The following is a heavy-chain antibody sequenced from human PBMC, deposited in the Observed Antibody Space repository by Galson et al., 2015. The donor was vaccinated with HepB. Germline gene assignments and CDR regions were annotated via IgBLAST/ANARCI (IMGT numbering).Heavy chain of an antibody. CDR2: IYPGDSDT. CDR1: GYSFTSYW. V-gene: IGHV5-51*01. D-gene: IGHD2-2*02. J-gene: IGHJ3*02. CDR3: ARHPNAHCSSTSCYTGWVLGDAFDI. Sequence: QSGAEVIKPGESLKISCKGSGYSFTSYWIGWVRQMPGKGLEWMGIIYPGDSDTRYSPSFQGQVTISADKSISTAYLQWSSLKASDTAMYYCARHPNAHCSSTSCYTGWVLGDAFDIWGQGTMVTVSS.